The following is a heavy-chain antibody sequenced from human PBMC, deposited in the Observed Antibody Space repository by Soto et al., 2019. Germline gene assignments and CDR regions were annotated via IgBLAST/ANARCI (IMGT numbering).Heavy chain of an antibody. CDR1: GGTFSSYA. J-gene: IGHJ6*02. D-gene: IGHD2-21*02. V-gene: IGHV1-69*13. Sequence: SVKVSCKASGGTFSSYAISWVRQAPGQGLEWMGGIIPIFGTANYAQKFQGRVTITADESTSTANMELSSLRSEDTAVYYCARECGGDCYYYYGMDVWGQGTTVTVSS. CDR2: IIPIFGTA. CDR3: ARECGGDCYYYYGMDV.